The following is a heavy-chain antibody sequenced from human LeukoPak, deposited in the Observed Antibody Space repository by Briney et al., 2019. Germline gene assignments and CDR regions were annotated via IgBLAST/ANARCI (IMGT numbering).Heavy chain of an antibody. J-gene: IGHJ4*02. CDR3: ARSTSTSRRNPFDY. V-gene: IGHV4-39*01. CDR1: GGSISSSSYY. Sequence: SETLSLTCTVSGGSISSSSYYWVWIRQPPGKGLEWIGSISYSGSTYYNPSLKSRVTISVDTSKNQFSLNLSSVTAADTAVYYCARSTSTSRRNPFDYWGQGTLVTVSS. D-gene: IGHD2/OR15-2a*01. CDR2: ISYSGST.